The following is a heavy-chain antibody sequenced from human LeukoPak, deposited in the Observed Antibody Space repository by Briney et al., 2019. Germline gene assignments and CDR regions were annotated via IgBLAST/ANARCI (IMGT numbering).Heavy chain of an antibody. V-gene: IGHV4-59*01. CDR3: ARDRPGSYWYFDL. Sequence: SETLSLTCSVSDGSINGYYWTWIRQPPGKGLEWIGYIDYSGSTDYNSSLKSRITFSLDTTNNQISLQLNSVTAADTAVYYCARDRPGSYWYFDLWGRGTLVTVSS. J-gene: IGHJ2*01. CDR2: IDYSGST. CDR1: DGSINGYY. D-gene: IGHD3-10*01.